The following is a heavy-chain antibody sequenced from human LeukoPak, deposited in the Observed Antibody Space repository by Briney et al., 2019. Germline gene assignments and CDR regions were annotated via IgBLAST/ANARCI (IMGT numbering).Heavy chain of an antibody. Sequence: SETLSLTCTVSSGSISSSSYYWGWIRQPPGKGLEWIGSIYYSGSTYYNPSLKSRVTISVDTSKNQFSLKLSSVTAADTAVYYCARGSTDSGSYYVGDYWGQGTLVTVSS. D-gene: IGHD1-26*01. J-gene: IGHJ4*02. CDR3: ARGSTDSGSYYVGDY. CDR1: SGSISSSSYY. CDR2: IYYSGST. V-gene: IGHV4-39*07.